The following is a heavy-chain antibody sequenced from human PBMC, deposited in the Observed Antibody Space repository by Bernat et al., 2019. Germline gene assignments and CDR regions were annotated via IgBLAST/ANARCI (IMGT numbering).Heavy chain of an antibody. J-gene: IGHJ5*02. CDR1: GGSISSSSYY. CDR2: IYYSGST. CDR3: ARTYYDFWSGYYPNNWFDP. Sequence: QLQLQESGPGLVKPSETLSLTCTVSGGSISSSSYYWGWIRQPPGKGLEWIGSIYYSGSTYYNPSLKSRVPISVDTSKNQFSLKLSSVTAADTAVYYCARTYYDFWSGYYPNNWFDPWGQGTLVTVSS. D-gene: IGHD3-3*01. V-gene: IGHV4-39*01.